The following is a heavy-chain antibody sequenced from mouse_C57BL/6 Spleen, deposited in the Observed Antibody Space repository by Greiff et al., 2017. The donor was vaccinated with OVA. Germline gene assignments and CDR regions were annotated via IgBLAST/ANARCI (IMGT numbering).Heavy chain of an antibody. D-gene: IGHD2-4*01. J-gene: IGHJ3*01. Sequence: VQLKQSGAELVRPGASVKLSCTASGFNIKDYYMHWVKQRPEQGLEWIGRIDPEDGDTEYAPKFQGKATMTADTSSNTAYLQLSSLTSEVTTDYYGITREDYYDYDGVAWFAYWGQGTLVTVSA. CDR3: ITREDYYDYDGVAWFAY. CDR2: IDPEDGDT. CDR1: GFNIKDYY. V-gene: IGHV14-1*01.